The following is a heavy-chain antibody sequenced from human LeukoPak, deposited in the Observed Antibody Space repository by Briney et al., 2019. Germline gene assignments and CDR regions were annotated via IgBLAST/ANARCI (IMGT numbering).Heavy chain of an antibody. Sequence: GGSLRLSCAASGFTFSTYAMSWGPQAPGKGLEWVSTISGSGGSTYYADSVKGRFGLSRDNSDHRLYLQLNSLRVDDTAVYYCAKPRGVYASGWPPFDCWGQGTLVTVSS. CDR2: ISGSGGST. CDR3: AKPRGVYASGWPPFDC. D-gene: IGHD6-19*01. CDR1: GFTFSTYA. V-gene: IGHV3-23*01. J-gene: IGHJ4*02.